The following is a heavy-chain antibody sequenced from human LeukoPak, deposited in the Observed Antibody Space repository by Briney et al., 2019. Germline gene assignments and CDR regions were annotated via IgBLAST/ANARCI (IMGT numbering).Heavy chain of an antibody. J-gene: IGHJ4*02. V-gene: IGHV3-74*01. CDR1: GCTFSNHW. D-gene: IGHD5-24*01. CDR3: VRDRGYNVYDY. CDR2: IKNDGSYR. Sequence: QPGGSLRLSCEASGCTFSNHWMQWVRQAPGKGLVLVSRIKNDGSYRDYADSVKGRFTISRDNAKNTLYLQMNSLRDEDTAIYYCVRDRGYNVYDYWGQGTLVTVSS.